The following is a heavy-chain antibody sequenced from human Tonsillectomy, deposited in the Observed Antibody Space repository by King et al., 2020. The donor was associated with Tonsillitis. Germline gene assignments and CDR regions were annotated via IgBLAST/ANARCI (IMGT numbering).Heavy chain of an antibody. Sequence: VQLVESGGGSVQPGRSLRLSCAGSGFNFNVYAMHWVRQPPGKGLEWVSGIYWDSTTIGYADSVKGRFIISRDNAKNFLYLQMNSLRPEDTALYFCVKEVRQWLGAIDYWGQGVQVTVSS. D-gene: IGHD6-19*01. CDR3: VKEVRQWLGAIDY. CDR2: IYWDSTTI. J-gene: IGHJ4*02. CDR1: GFNFNVYA. V-gene: IGHV3-9*01.